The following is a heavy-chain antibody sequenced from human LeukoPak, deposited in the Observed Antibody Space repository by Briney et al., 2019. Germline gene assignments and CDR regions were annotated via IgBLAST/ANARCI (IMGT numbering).Heavy chain of an antibody. V-gene: IGHV3-11*04. J-gene: IGHJ4*02. CDR1: GFTFSDYY. Sequence: GGSLSLSCAASGFTFSDYYMSWIRQAPGKGLEWVSYISSSGSNIYYADSVKGRFTISRDNAKNSLYLQMNSLRAEDTAVYYCAREKGGRYDFWSGYRSQLDYWGQGTLVTVSS. D-gene: IGHD3-3*01. CDR2: ISSSGSNI. CDR3: AREKGGRYDFWSGYRSQLDY.